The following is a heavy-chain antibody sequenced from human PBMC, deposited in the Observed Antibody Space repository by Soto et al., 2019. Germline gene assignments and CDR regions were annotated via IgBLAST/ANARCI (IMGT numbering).Heavy chain of an antibody. CDR1: GFTFSTYG. D-gene: IGHD3-22*01. V-gene: IGHV3-30*18. J-gene: IGHJ4*02. CDR3: AKETHSRGYGSYFDY. CDR2: ISKEGSSK. Sequence: GGSLRLSCAASGFTFSTYGMHWVRQAPGKGLEWVAVISKEGSSKYDADSVKGRFTISRDNSKNTLYLQMNSLRGEDTAVYYCAKETHSRGYGSYFDYWGQGPLVTVSS.